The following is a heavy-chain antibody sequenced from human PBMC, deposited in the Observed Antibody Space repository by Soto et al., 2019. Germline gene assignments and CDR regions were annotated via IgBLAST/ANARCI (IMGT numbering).Heavy chain of an antibody. J-gene: IGHJ6*02. D-gene: IGHD3-16*01. CDR3: ARDVPLNYYDGTFPYYAIDV. Sequence: SVTVSCKASGGTFSSHAISWVRQAPGQGLEWMGGIIPFFKAANYAQKFQGRVTITADDSTSTAYMDLYSLRSEDTAVYYCARDVPLNYYDGTFPYYAIDVWGQGTTVIVFS. V-gene: IGHV1-69*13. CDR1: GGTFSSHA. CDR2: IIPFFKAA.